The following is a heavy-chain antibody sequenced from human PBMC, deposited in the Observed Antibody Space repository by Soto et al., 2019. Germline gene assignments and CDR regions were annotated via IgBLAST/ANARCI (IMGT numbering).Heavy chain of an antibody. J-gene: IGHJ4*02. V-gene: IGHV4-34*01. CDR1: GGSFSGYY. Sequence: QVQLQQWGAGLLKPSETLSLTCAVYGGSFSGYYWSWIRQPPGKGLEWIGEINHSGSTNYNPSLKSRVTISVDTSKNQFSLKLSSVTAADTAVYYCARHGYSCGTSFDYWGQGTLVTVSS. D-gene: IGHD5-18*01. CDR2: INHSGST. CDR3: ARHGYSCGTSFDY.